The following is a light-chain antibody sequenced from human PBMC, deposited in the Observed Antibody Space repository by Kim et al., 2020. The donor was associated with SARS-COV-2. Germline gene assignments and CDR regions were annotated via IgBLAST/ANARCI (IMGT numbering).Light chain of an antibody. J-gene: IGLJ2*01. V-gene: IGLV10-54*01. CDR1: SNNVGNQG. CDR3: SAWDTTLSAWL. CDR2: RNN. Sequence: QAGLTQPPSVSKDLRQTATLTCTGNSNNVGNQGAAWLQQHQGHPPKLLSFRNNSRPSGISGRLSASRSENTASLTITGLLPEDEADYYCSAWDTTLSAWLFGGGTQLTVL.